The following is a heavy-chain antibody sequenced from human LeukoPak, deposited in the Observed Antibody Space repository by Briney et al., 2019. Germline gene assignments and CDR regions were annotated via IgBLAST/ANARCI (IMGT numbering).Heavy chain of an antibody. CDR2: INWNGGST. CDR1: GFTFSSYA. V-gene: IGHV3-20*01. J-gene: IGHJ5*02. Sequence: GGSLRLSCAASGFTFSSYAMSWVRQAPGKGLEWVSGINWNGGSTGYADSVKGRFTISRDNAKNSLYLQMNSLRAEDTALYHCARETYRYGSGSLWWFDPWGQGTLVTVSS. CDR3: ARETYRYGSGSLWWFDP. D-gene: IGHD3-10*01.